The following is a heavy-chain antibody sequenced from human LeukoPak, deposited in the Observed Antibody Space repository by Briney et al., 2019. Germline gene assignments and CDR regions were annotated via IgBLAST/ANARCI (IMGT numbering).Heavy chain of an antibody. V-gene: IGHV5-51*01. Sequence: GESLRISCQGSGYTLTNNWIAWVRQMPGKGLEWMGIIYPDDSDTRYSPSFEGQVTFSVDKSINTAYLQKSRLQASDTAMYFCARLPDYYESRGFGCDYWGPGTKVTVSS. J-gene: IGHJ4*01. D-gene: IGHD3-22*01. CDR3: ARLPDYYESRGFGCDY. CDR1: GYTLTNNW. CDR2: IYPDDSDT.